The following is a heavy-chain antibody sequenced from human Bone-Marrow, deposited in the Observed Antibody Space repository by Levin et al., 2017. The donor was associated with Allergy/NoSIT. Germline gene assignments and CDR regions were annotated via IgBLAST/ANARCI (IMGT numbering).Heavy chain of an antibody. CDR2: IIPIFGTA. CDR3: ARDQGLGDYYYYMDG. CDR1: GGTFSSYA. J-gene: IGHJ6*03. V-gene: IGHV1-69*01. Sequence: KISCKASGGTFSSYAISWVRQAPGQGLEWMGGIIPIFGTANYAQKFQGRVTITADESTSTAYMELSSLRSEDTAVYYCARDQGLGDYYYYMDGWGKGTTVTVSS. D-gene: IGHD6-19*01.